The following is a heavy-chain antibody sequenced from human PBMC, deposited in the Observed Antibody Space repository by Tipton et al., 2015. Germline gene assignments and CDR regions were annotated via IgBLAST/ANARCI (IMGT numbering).Heavy chain of an antibody. CDR3: AKVRPYCGGDCSPNDAFDI. J-gene: IGHJ3*02. D-gene: IGHD2-21*02. CDR1: GFTFSSYW. V-gene: IGHV3-7*05. CDR2: IKPDGSEE. Sequence: GSLRLSCAASGFTFSSYWMGWVRQGPGKGLEWVAYIKPDGSEEKYVDAVRGRFTISRDNSRNTVYLQMNSLRAEDTAIYYCAKVRPYCGGDCSPNDAFDIWGQGTMVTVSS.